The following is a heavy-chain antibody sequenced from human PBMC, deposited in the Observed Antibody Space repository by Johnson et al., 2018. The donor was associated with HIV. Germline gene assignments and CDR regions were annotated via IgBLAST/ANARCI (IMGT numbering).Heavy chain of an antibody. CDR3: ARDRYYGLAWGWAFDI. V-gene: IGHV3-30*03. J-gene: IGHJ3*02. Sequence: VQLVESGGGVVQPGRSLRLSCAASGFTLSSYGMHWVRQAPGKGLAWVAVISYDGSNKYYADSVKGRFPISRDNSKNKLYLQTNSLRAEDTTVFYCARDRYYGLAWGWAFDIWGQGTMVTVSS. CDR1: GFTLSSYG. CDR2: ISYDGSNK. D-gene: IGHD3-16*01.